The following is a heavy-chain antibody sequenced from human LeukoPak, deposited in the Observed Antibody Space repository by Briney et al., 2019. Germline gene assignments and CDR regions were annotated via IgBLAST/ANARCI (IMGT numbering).Heavy chain of an antibody. CDR1: GGSFSSYY. CDR2: IDVSGST. J-gene: IGHJ3*01. V-gene: IGHV4-59*10. D-gene: IGHD4-23*01. Sequence: SETLSLTCAVYGGSFSSYYWSWIRQPAGKGLEWIGRIDVSGSTKNNPSLKSRVTMSVDTSKNQFSLNLRSVTAADTAVYFCARTVVAPSGLRAGAFDVWGHGTKVTVSS. CDR3: ARTVVAPSGLRAGAFDV.